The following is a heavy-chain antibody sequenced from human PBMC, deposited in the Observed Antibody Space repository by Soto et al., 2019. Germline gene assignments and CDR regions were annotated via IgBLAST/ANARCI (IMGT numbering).Heavy chain of an antibody. J-gene: IGHJ6*02. D-gene: IGHD3-3*01. CDR1: GYPFTGQY. Sequence: GSVKVSYKASGYPFTGQYIHWVRQAPGQGLEWMGWINPNSGGTNYAQKFKGRVTMTRDTSISTAYMELSRLRSDDTAVYYCAREAGRGMRIFGVVMSTNGMDVWAQGTTVTVSS. V-gene: IGHV1-2*02. CDR2: INPNSGGT. CDR3: AREAGRGMRIFGVVMSTNGMDV.